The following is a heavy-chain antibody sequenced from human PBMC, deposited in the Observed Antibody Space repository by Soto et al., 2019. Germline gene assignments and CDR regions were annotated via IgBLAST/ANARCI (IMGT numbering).Heavy chain of an antibody. D-gene: IGHD3-22*01. CDR2: ISYSGST. CDR1: GASITTYY. V-gene: IGHV4-59*01. Sequence: LSLTCSVSGASITTYYWSWIRQPPGKGLEWIGSISYSGSTKYNPSLESRVMISLDTSKNQFSLRLTSVTAADTALYYCARDWDSTGLFDPWGQGALVTVSS. CDR3: ARDWDSTGLFDP. J-gene: IGHJ5*02.